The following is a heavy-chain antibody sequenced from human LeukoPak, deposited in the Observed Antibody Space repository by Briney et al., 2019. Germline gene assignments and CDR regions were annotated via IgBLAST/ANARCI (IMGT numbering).Heavy chain of an antibody. V-gene: IGHV3-30-3*01. CDR2: ISYDGSKK. Sequence: GGSLRLSCAASGFIFSNYATHWVRQAPGKGLEWVAVISYDGSKKYYADSVKSRFTISRDNSKNSLYLQMSSLRREDTAVYYCARGLVVTTTNYFDYWGQGTLVTVSS. CDR3: ARGLVVTTTNYFDY. D-gene: IGHD4-23*01. CDR1: GFIFSNYA. J-gene: IGHJ4*02.